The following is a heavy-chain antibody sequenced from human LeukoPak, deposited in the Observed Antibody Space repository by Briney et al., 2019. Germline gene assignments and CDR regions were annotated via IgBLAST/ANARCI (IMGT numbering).Heavy chain of an antibody. CDR3: ARTRIAAAVPASGYYYYYYMDV. D-gene: IGHD6-13*01. Sequence: ASVKVSCKASGGTFTSYDINWVRQATGQGLEWMGWMNPNSGNTGYAQKFQGRVTMTRNTSISTAYMELSSLRSEDTAVYYCARTRIAAAVPASGYYYYYYMDVWGKGTTVTISS. V-gene: IGHV1-8*01. J-gene: IGHJ6*03. CDR2: MNPNSGNT. CDR1: GGTFTSYD.